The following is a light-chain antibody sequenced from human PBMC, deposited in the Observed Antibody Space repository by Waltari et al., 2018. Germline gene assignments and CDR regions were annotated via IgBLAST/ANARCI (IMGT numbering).Light chain of an antibody. CDR1: QIVISDS. V-gene: IGKV3-20*01. CDR3: QQYSGSPRT. J-gene: IGKJ1*01. Sequence: ENVSTQSPGTLSLSPGEGAALSCRASQIVISDSLAWYQHKPGQAPRLLIYGASNRATGIPDRFRGSGSGTDFTLTISSLEPEDFAIYYCQQYSGSPRTFGQGTKVEIK. CDR2: GAS.